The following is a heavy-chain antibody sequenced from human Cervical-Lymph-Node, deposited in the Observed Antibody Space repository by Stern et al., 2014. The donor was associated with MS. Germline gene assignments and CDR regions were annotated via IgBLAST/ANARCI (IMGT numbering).Heavy chain of an antibody. D-gene: IGHD2-21*01. CDR3: ARWSVACDS. CDR2: IYPGDSDV. Sequence: EVQLVESGAEVRKPGDSLKISCKTSGYRFINNWIAWVRQVPGKGLEWIGIIYPGDSDVRYSPSFQGHVTISVDKSISTAYLQWSILKASDTAVYYCARWSVACDSWGQGALITVSS. V-gene: IGHV5-51*03. J-gene: IGHJ4*02. CDR1: GYRFINNW.